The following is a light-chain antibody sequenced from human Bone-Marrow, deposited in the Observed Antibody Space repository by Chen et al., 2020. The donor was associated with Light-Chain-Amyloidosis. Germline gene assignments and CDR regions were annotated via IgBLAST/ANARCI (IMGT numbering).Light chain of an antibody. CDR1: PSNIGSNY. CDR2: TTK. J-gene: IGLJ2*01. V-gene: IGLV1-44*01. Sequence: QSVLTQPPSASGTPGQRVTISCSGGPSNIGSNYVTWYQQPPGTAPKLLIYTTKERPSGVPERFAGSKSGTSASLAISGLQSDDESVYYCAAWDDRLNVVLFGGGTKLTVL. CDR3: AAWDDRLNVVL.